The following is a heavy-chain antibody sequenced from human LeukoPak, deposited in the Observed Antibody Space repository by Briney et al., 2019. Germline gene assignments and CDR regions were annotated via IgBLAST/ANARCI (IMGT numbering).Heavy chain of an antibody. CDR2: ISYDGSNK. CDR3: AKDGGSYYGFDY. D-gene: IGHD1-26*01. J-gene: IGHJ4*02. Sequence: PGGSLRLSCAASGFTFSSYGMHWVRQAPGKGLEWVAVISYDGSNKYYADSVKGRFTISIDNSKNTLYLQMNSLRAEDTAVYYCAKDGGSYYGFDYWGQGTLVTVSS. V-gene: IGHV3-30*18. CDR1: GFTFSSYG.